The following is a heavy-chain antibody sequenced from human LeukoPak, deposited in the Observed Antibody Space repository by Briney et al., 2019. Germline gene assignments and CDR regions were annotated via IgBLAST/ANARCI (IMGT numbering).Heavy chain of an antibody. CDR3: ARDTPKPYCSGGSCYSLDY. Sequence: QPGGSLRLSCAASGFTFSSYAMHWVRQAPGKGLEWVAVISYDGSNKYYADSVKGRFTISGDNSKNTLYLQMNSLRAEDTAVYYCARDTPKPYCSGGSCYSLDYWGQGTLVTVSS. D-gene: IGHD2-15*01. J-gene: IGHJ4*02. V-gene: IGHV3-30-3*01. CDR1: GFTFSSYA. CDR2: ISYDGSNK.